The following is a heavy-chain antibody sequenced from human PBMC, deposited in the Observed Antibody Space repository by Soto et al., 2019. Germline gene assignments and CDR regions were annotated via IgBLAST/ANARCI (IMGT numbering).Heavy chain of an antibody. CDR1: GGSISSGGYY. D-gene: IGHD3-22*01. J-gene: IGHJ4*02. CDR2: ISYSGRT. CDR3: AREVPYYDSSGYPYFDY. V-gene: IGHV4-31*03. Sequence: QVQLQESGPGLVKPSQTLSLTCTVSGGSISSGGYYWSWIRQHPGKGLEWMGYISYSGRTYYNPSPKIRVTISVDTSKNQFSLKLSSVTAADTAVYYCAREVPYYDSSGYPYFDYWGQGTLVPVSS.